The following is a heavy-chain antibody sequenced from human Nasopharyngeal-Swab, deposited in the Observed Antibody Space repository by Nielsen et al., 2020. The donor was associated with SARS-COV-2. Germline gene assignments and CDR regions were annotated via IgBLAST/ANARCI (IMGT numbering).Heavy chain of an antibody. CDR1: GYTFTGYY. Sequence: ASVKVSCKASGYTFTGYYMHWVRQAPGQGLEWMGRINPNSGGTNYAQKFQGRVTMTRDTSISTAYMELSRLRSDDTAVYYCARGDRLLYYYYGMDVWGQGTTVTVSS. CDR3: ARGDRLLYYYYGMDV. D-gene: IGHD2-21*01. CDR2: INPNSGGT. V-gene: IGHV1-2*06. J-gene: IGHJ6*02.